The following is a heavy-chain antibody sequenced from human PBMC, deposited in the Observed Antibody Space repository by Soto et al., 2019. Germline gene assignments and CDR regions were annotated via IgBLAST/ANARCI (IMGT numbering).Heavy chain of an antibody. CDR1: GGSFSGYY. CDR2: INHSGST. CDR3: ASEEGYCSSTSCYSGYYFDY. V-gene: IGHV4-34*01. D-gene: IGHD2-2*01. J-gene: IGHJ4*02. Sequence: QVQLQQWGAGLLQPSETLSLTCAVYGGSFSGYYWSWIRQPPGKGLEWIGEINHSGSTNYNPSLKSRVTISVDTSKNQFSLKLSSVTAADTAVYYCASEEGYCSSTSCYSGYYFDYWGQGTLVTVSS.